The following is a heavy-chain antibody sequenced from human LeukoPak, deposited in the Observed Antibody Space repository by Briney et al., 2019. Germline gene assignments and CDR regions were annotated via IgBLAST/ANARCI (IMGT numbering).Heavy chain of an antibody. V-gene: IGHV1-46*01. CDR1: AYTFTTYY. D-gene: IGHD4-17*01. CDR2: INPSTGST. Sequence: GASVKVSCKSSAYTFTTYYIHWVRQAPGQGLEWMGNINPSTGSTTYAQRFQGRVTMTRDTSTRTAYMELSSLRYEDTAVSYCVRDAMDPPAPGEPPIPNWSFDLWGRGTLVTVSS. J-gene: IGHJ2*01. CDR3: VRDAMDPPAPGEPPIPNWSFDL.